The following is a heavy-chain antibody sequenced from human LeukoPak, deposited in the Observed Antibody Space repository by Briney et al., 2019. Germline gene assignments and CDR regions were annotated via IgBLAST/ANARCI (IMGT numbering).Heavy chain of an antibody. D-gene: IGHD3-3*01. J-gene: IGHJ4*02. CDR1: GFSFSSYS. Sequence: PGGSLRLSCAASGFSFSSYSMNWVRQAPGKGLEWVSSISSSSSYIYYADSLKGRFTISRDNAKNSLYLQMNSLRAEDTAVYYCAREGSTDFWSAYSVYYFDCWGQGTLVTVSS. CDR3: AREGSTDFWSAYSVYYFDC. CDR2: ISSSSSYI. V-gene: IGHV3-21*01.